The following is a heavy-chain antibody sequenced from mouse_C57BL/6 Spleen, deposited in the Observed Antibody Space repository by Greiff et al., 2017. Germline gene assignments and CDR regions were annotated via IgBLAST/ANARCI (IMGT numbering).Heavy chain of an antibody. CDR3: ARGRAYYDDY. CDR2: INPNNGGT. CDR1: GYTFTDYY. Sequence: VQLKQSGPELVKPGASVKISCKASGYTFTDYYMNWVKQSHGKSLEWIGDINPNNGGTSYNQKFKGKATLTVDKSSSTAYMELRSLTSEDSAVYYCARGRAYYDDYWGQGTTLTVSS. V-gene: IGHV1-26*01. D-gene: IGHD2-10*01. J-gene: IGHJ2*01.